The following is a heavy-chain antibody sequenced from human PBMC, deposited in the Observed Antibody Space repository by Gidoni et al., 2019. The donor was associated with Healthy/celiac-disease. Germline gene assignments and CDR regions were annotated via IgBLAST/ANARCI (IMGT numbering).Heavy chain of an antibody. V-gene: IGHV4-4*07. D-gene: IGHD4-17*01. Sequence: PGLVKPSETLSLTCTGSCGSIRSYYWSWIRQPAGKGLEWIGRIYTSGSTNYNPSLKSRVTMSVDTSKNQFSLKLSSVTAADTAVYYCARGYGDYPWTFDYWGQGTLVTVSS. J-gene: IGHJ4*02. CDR2: IYTSGST. CDR1: CGSIRSYY. CDR3: ARGYGDYPWTFDY.